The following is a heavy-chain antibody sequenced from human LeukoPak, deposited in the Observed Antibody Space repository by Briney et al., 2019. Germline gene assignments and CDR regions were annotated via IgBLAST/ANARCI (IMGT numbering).Heavy chain of an antibody. V-gene: IGHV1-18*03. CDR2: ISAYNGNT. CDR3: ARARYETRIWPKSRYDYYHYMDV. J-gene: IGHJ6*03. Sequence: ASVKVSCKASGYIFISYGISWVRQAPGQGLEWMGWISAYNGNTNYAQNLQGRVTMTTDTSASTAYMELSSLRSEDMAVYYCARARYETRIWPKSRYDYYHYMDVWGKGTTVTVSS. D-gene: IGHD3-3*01. CDR1: GYIFISYG.